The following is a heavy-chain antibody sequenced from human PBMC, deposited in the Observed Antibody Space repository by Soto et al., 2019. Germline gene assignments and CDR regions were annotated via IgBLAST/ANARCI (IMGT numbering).Heavy chain of an antibody. J-gene: IGHJ4*02. Sequence: PSETLSLTCTVSGGSISSYYWSWIRQPPGKGLEWIGYIYYSGSTNYNPSLKSRVTISVDTSKNQFSLKLSSVTAADTAVYYCARHRVYCCCGSHYDLLDFCAQRTLVPVS. D-gene: IGHD2-15*01. CDR2: IYYSGST. V-gene: IGHV4-59*08. CDR1: GGSISSYY. CDR3: ARHRVYCCCGSHYDLLDF.